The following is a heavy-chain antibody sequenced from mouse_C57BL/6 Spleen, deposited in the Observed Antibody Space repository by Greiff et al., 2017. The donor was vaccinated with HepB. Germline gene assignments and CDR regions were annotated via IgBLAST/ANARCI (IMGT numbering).Heavy chain of an antibody. V-gene: IGHV1-80*01. CDR3: AGGNYESYFDY. Sequence: QVTLKESGAELVKPGASVKISCKASGYAFSSYWMNWVKQRPGKGLEWIGQIYPGDGDTNYNGKFKGKATLTADKSSSTAYMQLSSLTSEDSAVYFCAGGNYESYFDYWGQGTTLTVSS. J-gene: IGHJ2*01. CDR2: IYPGDGDT. D-gene: IGHD2-1*01. CDR1: GYAFSSYW.